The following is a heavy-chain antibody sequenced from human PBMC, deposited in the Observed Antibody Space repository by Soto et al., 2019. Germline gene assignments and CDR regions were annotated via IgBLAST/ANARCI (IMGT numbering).Heavy chain of an antibody. D-gene: IGHD2-15*01. CDR1: GFTFSSYA. Sequence: PGGSLRLCCAASGFTFSSYAMSWVRQAPGKGLEWVSAISGSGGSTYYADSVKGRFTISRDNSKNTLYLQMNSLRAEDTAVYYCAKDRPATQIVVVVAATQDYWGQGTLVTVSS. CDR2: ISGSGGST. V-gene: IGHV3-23*01. J-gene: IGHJ4*02. CDR3: AKDRPATQIVVVVAATQDY.